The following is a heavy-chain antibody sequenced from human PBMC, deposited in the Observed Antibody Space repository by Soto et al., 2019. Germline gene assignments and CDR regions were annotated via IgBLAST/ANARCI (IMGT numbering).Heavy chain of an antibody. V-gene: IGHV3-74*01. CDR2: INSDGSST. Sequence: GGSLRLSCAASGFTFSSYWMHWVRQAPGKGLVWVSRINSDGSSTSYADSVKGRFTISRGNAKNTLYLQMNSLRAEDTAVYYCARVAAEHRTYAYYYYGMDVWGQGTTVTVSS. CDR1: GFTFSSYW. D-gene: IGHD6-25*01. CDR3: ARVAAEHRTYAYYYYGMDV. J-gene: IGHJ6*02.